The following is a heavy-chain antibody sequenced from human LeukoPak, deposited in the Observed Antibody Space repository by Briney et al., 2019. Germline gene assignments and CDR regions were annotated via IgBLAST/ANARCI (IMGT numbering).Heavy chain of an antibody. Sequence: PSETLSLTCTVSGGSISSGSYYWNWIRQPAGKGLEWIGRIYTSGSTNYNPSLKSRVTISVDTSKNQFSLKLSSVTAADTAVYYCAREGLNMVRGVIPKEAWGWFDPWGQGTLVTVSS. V-gene: IGHV4-61*02. D-gene: IGHD3-10*01. J-gene: IGHJ5*02. CDR2: IYTSGST. CDR1: GGSISSGSYY. CDR3: AREGLNMVRGVIPKEAWGWFDP.